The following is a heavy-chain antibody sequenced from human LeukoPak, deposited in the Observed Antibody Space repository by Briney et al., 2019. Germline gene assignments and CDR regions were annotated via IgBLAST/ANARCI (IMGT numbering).Heavy chain of an antibody. CDR3: ARAGRDGYNYADY. J-gene: IGHJ4*02. CDR1: GFTFGSPW. V-gene: IGHV3-74*01. CDR2: INSDGSAT. D-gene: IGHD5-24*01. Sequence: GGSLRLSCAASGFTFGSPWMHWVRQAPGKGLVWVSRINSDGSATAYADSVKGRFTISRDNSKNTLYLQMNSLRAEDTAVYYCARAGRDGYNYADYWGQGTLVTVSS.